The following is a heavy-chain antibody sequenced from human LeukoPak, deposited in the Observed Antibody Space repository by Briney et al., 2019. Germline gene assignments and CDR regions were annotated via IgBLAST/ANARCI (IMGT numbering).Heavy chain of an antibody. J-gene: IGHJ4*02. Sequence: GGSLRLSCAASGFTFSSYEMNWVRQAPGKGLEWVSYISSSGSTIYYADSAKGRFTISRDNAKNSLYLQMNSLRAEDTAVYYCARLEDYDILTGFDYWGQGTLVTVSS. CDR1: GFTFSSYE. CDR2: ISSSGSTI. D-gene: IGHD3-9*01. V-gene: IGHV3-48*03. CDR3: ARLEDYDILTGFDY.